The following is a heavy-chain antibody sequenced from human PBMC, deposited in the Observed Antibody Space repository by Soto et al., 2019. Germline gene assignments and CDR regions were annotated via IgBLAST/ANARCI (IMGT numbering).Heavy chain of an antibody. J-gene: IGHJ4*02. Sequence: GGSLRLSCAASGFTFSDYYMSWIRQAPGKGLEWVSYISSSGSTIYYADSVKGRFTISRDNAKNSLYLQMNSLRAEDTAVYYCARDRTVYDFWSGYPTPLFGYWGQGTLVTVAS. D-gene: IGHD3-3*01. CDR3: ARDRTVYDFWSGYPTPLFGY. V-gene: IGHV3-11*01. CDR1: GFTFSDYY. CDR2: ISSSGSTI.